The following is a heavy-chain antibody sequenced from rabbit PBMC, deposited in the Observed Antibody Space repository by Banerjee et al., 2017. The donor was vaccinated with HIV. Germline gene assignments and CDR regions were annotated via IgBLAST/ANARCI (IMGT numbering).Heavy chain of an antibody. Sequence: KASGFDFSSYGMSWVRQAPGKGLEWIGYIDPFFGTTYYASWVNGRFTISSHNAQNTLYLQLNSLTAADTATYFCASGYAGNGIAFKLWGQGTLVTVS. D-gene: IGHD4-2*01. J-gene: IGHJ4*01. CDR3: ASGYAGNGIAFKL. CDR1: GFDFSSYG. V-gene: IGHV1S47*01. CDR2: IDPFFGTT.